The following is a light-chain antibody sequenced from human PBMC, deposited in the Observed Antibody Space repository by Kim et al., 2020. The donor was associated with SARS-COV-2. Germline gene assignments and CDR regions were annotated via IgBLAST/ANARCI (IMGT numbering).Light chain of an antibody. Sequence: ASVGDTVTITCRASQGIGSWLVWFQQKPGKAPKLLIYTASTLQSGVPSRFRGSGSGTDFTLTISSLQPEDFATYYCQQANSFPLTFGGGTKVDIK. CDR3: QQANSFPLT. CDR1: QGIGSW. J-gene: IGKJ4*01. V-gene: IGKV1-12*01. CDR2: TAS.